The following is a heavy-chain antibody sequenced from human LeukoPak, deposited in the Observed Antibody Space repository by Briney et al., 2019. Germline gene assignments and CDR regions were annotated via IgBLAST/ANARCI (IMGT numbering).Heavy chain of an antibody. J-gene: IGHJ4*01. V-gene: IGHV1-69*04. CDR3: ARHTPYGSGSYPEDY. CDR1: GGTFSSYA. Sequence: GSSVKVSCKASGGTFSSYAISWVRQAPGQGLEWMGRIIPILGIANYAQKFQGRVTITADKSTSTAYMELSSLRSEDTAVYYCARHTPYGSGSYPEDYWGQEPWSPSPQ. CDR2: IIPILGIA. D-gene: IGHD3-10*01.